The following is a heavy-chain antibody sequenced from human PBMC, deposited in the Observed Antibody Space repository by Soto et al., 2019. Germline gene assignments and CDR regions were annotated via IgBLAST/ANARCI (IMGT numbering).Heavy chain of an antibody. CDR2: INPSGGST. V-gene: IGHV1-46*03. CDR3: ARALWWINNYFDY. J-gene: IGHJ4*02. CDR1: GYTFTSYY. Sequence: QVQLVQSGAEVKKPGASVKVSCKASGYTFTSYYMHWVRQAPCQGLEWMGIINPSGGSTSYAQKFQGRVTLARDTSTSTVSMELSSMRSEDTAVDYCARALWWINNYFDYWGQGTLLTASS. D-gene: IGHD3-16*01.